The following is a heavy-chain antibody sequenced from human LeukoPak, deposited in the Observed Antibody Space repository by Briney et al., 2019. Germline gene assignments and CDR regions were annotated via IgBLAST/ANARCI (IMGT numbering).Heavy chain of an antibody. V-gene: IGHV1-18*01. Sequence: GASVKVSCKASGYTFTSYGISWVRQAPGQGLEWMGWISGYNGNTKYAQKLQGRVTLTTDTSTSTAYMELRSLRSDDTAVYYCARDNGGEKLELLPPDYWGQGTLVTVSS. J-gene: IGHJ4*02. D-gene: IGHD1-26*01. CDR3: ARDNGGEKLELLPPDY. CDR1: GYTFTSYG. CDR2: ISGYNGNT.